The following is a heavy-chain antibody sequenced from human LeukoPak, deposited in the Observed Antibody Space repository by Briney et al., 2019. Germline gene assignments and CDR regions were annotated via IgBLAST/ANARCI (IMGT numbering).Heavy chain of an antibody. CDR1: GYTFTSYD. Sequence: ASVKVSYKASGYTFTSYDISWVRQAPGQGLEWMGWISVYNGHTNYAQKLQGRVTMTTDTSTSTAYMELRSLRSDDTAGYYCAREWTSRSGAAAGFPWGQGTLVTVSS. J-gene: IGHJ5*02. CDR3: AREWTSRSGAAAGFP. CDR2: ISVYNGHT. V-gene: IGHV1-18*01. D-gene: IGHD6-13*01.